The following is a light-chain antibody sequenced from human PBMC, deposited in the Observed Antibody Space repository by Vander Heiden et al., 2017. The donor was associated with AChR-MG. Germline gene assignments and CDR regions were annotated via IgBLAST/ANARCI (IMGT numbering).Light chain of an antibody. CDR3: QQRYSTSST. J-gene: IGKJ2*01. CDR2: AAS. V-gene: IGKV1-39*01. CDR1: QSINSY. Sequence: DIQMTQSPSSLSASVGDRGTITCRASQSINSYLNWYQQKPGKAPNLLVYAASSLLSRVPSTISGSGSARAFTLTITTLQPADFATSYCQQRYSTSSTFGQGTKLEIK.